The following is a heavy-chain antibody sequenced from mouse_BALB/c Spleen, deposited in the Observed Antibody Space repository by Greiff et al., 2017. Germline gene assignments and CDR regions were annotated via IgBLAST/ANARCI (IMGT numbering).Heavy chain of an antibody. CDR1: GYSITSDYA. V-gene: IGHV3-2*02. Sequence: EVQLQESGPGLVKPSQSLSLTCTVTGYSITSDYAWNWIRQFPGNKLEWMGYISYSGSTSYNPSLKSRISITRDTSKNQFFLQLNSVTTEDTATYYCARSADGYYDGWFAYWGQGTLVTVSA. J-gene: IGHJ3*01. D-gene: IGHD2-3*01. CDR3: ARSADGYYDGWFAY. CDR2: ISYSGST.